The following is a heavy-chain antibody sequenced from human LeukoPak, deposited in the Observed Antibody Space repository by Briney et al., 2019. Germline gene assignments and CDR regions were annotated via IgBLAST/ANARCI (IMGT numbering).Heavy chain of an antibody. D-gene: IGHD2-2*01. CDR1: GFTFDDYA. Sequence: GRSLRLSCAASGFTFDDYAMHWVQQAPGKGLEWVSGISWNSGSIGYADSVKGRFTISRDDAKNSLYLQMNSLRAEDTALYYCYTSCKPPYYMDVWGKGTTVTVSS. CDR2: ISWNSGSI. V-gene: IGHV3-9*01. J-gene: IGHJ6*03. CDR3: YTSCKPPYYMDV.